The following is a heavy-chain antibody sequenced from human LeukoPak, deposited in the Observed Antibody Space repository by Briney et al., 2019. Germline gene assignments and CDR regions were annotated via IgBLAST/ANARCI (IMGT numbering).Heavy chain of an antibody. V-gene: IGHV3-7*01. CDR2: IKQDGSEK. Sequence: GGSLRLSCAASGFTFNNYWMAWVRQAPGKGLEWVANIKQDGSEKYYVDSVKGRFTISRDNAKNSLYLQMNSLRVEDTAVYYCARDGVVDFWSGDGTYNHYYYMDVWGKGTTVTVSS. CDR3: ARDGVVDFWSGDGTYNHYYYMDV. J-gene: IGHJ6*03. D-gene: IGHD3-3*01. CDR1: GFTFNNYW.